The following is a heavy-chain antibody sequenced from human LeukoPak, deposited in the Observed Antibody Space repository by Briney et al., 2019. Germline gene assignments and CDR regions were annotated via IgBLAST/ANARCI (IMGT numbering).Heavy chain of an antibody. CDR1: GFTFSSYG. J-gene: IGHJ6*03. Sequence: GGSLRLSCAASGFTFSSYGMHWVRQAPGKGLEWVAVISYDGSNKYYADSVKGRFTISRDNSKNTLYLQVNSLRAEDTAVYYCAKDLRYFDWVYYMDVWGKGTTVTVSS. CDR3: AKDLRYFDWVYYMDV. CDR2: ISYDGSNK. V-gene: IGHV3-30*18. D-gene: IGHD3-9*01.